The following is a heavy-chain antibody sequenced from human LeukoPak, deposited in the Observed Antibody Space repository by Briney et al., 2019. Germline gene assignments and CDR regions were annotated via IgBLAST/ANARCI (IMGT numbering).Heavy chain of an antibody. D-gene: IGHD3-3*01. V-gene: IGHV3-23*01. CDR1: GFTFSSYA. CDR3: ARDYDFWSGYLGPVGYYYYMDV. Sequence: GSLRLSCAASGFTFSSYAMSWVRQAPGKGLEWVSAISGSGGSTYYADSVKGRFTISRDNSKNTLYLQMNSLRAEDTAVYYCARDYDFWSGYLGPVGYYYYMDVWGKGTTVTVSS. J-gene: IGHJ6*03. CDR2: ISGSGGST.